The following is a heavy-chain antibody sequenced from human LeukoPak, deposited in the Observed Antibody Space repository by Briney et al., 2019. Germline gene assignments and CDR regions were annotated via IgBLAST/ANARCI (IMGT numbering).Heavy chain of an antibody. D-gene: IGHD3-10*01. J-gene: IGHJ4*02. CDR3: AKQYGSGSYYCDY. Sequence: GGSVRLSCAASGCTFSSYAISWVRQAPGKGLEWVGGISGSGGSTYYANSVKATFTVSRENYKNTLYLQMNSLRAEDTAVYYCAKQYGSGSYYCDYWGQGTLVTVSS. V-gene: IGHV3-23*01. CDR1: GCTFSSYA. CDR2: ISGSGGST.